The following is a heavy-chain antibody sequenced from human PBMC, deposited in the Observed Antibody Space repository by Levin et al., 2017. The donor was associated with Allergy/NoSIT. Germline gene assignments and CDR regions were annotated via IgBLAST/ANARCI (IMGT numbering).Heavy chain of an antibody. J-gene: IGHJ4*02. Sequence: GGSLRLSCAASGFTFSSYWMSWVRQAPGKGLEWVANIKQDGSEKYYVDSVKGRFTISRDNAKNSLYLQMNSLRAEDTAVYYCASRGAYGGYSTADYWGQGTLVTVSS. CDR2: IKQDGSEK. V-gene: IGHV3-7*01. CDR3: ASRGAYGGYSTADY. CDR1: GFTFSSYW. D-gene: IGHD5-12*01.